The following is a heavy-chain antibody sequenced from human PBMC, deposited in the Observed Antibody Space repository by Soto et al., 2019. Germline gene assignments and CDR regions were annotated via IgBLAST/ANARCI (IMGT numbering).Heavy chain of an antibody. D-gene: IGHD6-13*01. CDR1: GDSVSSNSAA. Sequence: QVQLQQSGPGLVKPSQTLSLTCAISGDSVSSNSAAWNWIRQSPSRGLEWLGRTYYRSKWYNDYAVSVKSRITINPDTSKHQFSLQLKSVTPEDTAVYYCARDGYMVFGAAAGLTQFDYWGQGPLVTVAS. CDR3: ARDGYMVFGAAAGLTQFDY. CDR2: TYYRSKWYN. J-gene: IGHJ4*02. V-gene: IGHV6-1*01.